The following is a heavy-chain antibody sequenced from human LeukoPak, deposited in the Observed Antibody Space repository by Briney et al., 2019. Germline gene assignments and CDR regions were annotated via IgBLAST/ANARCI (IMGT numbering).Heavy chain of an antibody. CDR3: ARQGIAAAGPNYYYYYMDV. J-gene: IGHJ6*03. Sequence: SETLSLTCTVSGGSISSSSYYWGWIRQPPGKGLAWIGSIYYSGSTYYNPSLKSRVTISVDTSKNQFSLKLSSVTAADTAVYYCARQGIAAAGPNYYYYYMDVWGKGTTVTVSS. CDR1: GGSISSSSYY. CDR2: IYYSGST. D-gene: IGHD6-13*01. V-gene: IGHV4-39*01.